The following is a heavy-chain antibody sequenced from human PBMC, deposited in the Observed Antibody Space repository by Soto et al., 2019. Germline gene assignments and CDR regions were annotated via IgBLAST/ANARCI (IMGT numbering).Heavy chain of an antibody. Sequence: SETLSLTCAVYGGSFSGYYWSWIRQPPGKGLEWIGEINHSGSTNYNPSLKSRVTISVDTSKNQFSLKLSSVTAADTAVYYCARVRVSIVLMVYAISLFDYWGQGALVPVST. J-gene: IGHJ4*02. D-gene: IGHD2-8*01. CDR3: ARVRVSIVLMVYAISLFDY. V-gene: IGHV4-34*01. CDR1: GGSFSGYY. CDR2: INHSGST.